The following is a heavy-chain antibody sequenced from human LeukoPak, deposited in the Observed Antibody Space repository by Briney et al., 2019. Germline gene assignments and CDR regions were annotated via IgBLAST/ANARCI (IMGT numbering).Heavy chain of an antibody. J-gene: IGHJ4*02. V-gene: IGHV3-33*01. D-gene: IGHD4-17*01. CDR2: TWYDGSHI. CDR3: ATENGDYTFDY. CDR1: GFTFSTHG. Sequence: PGGSLRLSCVASGFTFSTHGMHWVRQAPGKGLDWVAITWYDGSHINYADSVKGRFTISRDNSKNTLYLQMNSLRAEDTALYYCATENGDYTFDYWGQGTLVTVSS.